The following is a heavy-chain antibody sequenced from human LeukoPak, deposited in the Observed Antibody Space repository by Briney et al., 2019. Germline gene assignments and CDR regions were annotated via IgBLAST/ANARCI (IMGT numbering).Heavy chain of an antibody. J-gene: IGHJ4*02. Sequence: PGGSLRLSCAASGFTFSSYGMHWVRQAPGKGLEWVAVISYDGSNKYYADSVKGRFAISRDNSKNTLYLQMNSLRAEDTAVYYRAKDTYGSGSYLDYWGQGTLVTVSS. CDR2: ISYDGSNK. V-gene: IGHV3-30*18. CDR3: AKDTYGSGSYLDY. CDR1: GFTFSSYG. D-gene: IGHD3-10*01.